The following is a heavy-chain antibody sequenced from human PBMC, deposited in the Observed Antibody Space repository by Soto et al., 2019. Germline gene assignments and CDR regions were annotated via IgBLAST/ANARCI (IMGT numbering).Heavy chain of an antibody. CDR3: PRGLYYYDSRGYWGY. V-gene: IGHV3-48*02. Sequence: PGGSLRLSCAAFGLTFSSYSMNWVRQAPGKGLEWVSYISSSSSTIYYADSVKGRFTISRDNAKNSLHLQMNSLRDEDTAVYYCPRGLYYYDSRGYWGYWGQGTLVTVSS. CDR2: ISSSSSTI. CDR1: GLTFSSYS. J-gene: IGHJ4*02. D-gene: IGHD3-22*01.